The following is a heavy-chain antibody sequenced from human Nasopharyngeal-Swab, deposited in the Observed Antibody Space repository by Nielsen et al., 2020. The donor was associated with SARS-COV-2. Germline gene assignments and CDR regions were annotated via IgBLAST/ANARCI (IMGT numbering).Heavy chain of an antibody. D-gene: IGHD3-10*01. CDR1: GFTFNIYA. V-gene: IGHV3-23*01. Sequence: ESLKISCAASGFTFNIYAMAWVRRAPGRGLEWVSAISASGGRTYYRNSVKGRFSISRDNSKNTLFLKMNSLTVDDTALYYCAKDDVVRGDAFDFWGQGTMVTVSS. CDR2: ISASGGRT. CDR3: AKDDVVRGDAFDF. J-gene: IGHJ3*01.